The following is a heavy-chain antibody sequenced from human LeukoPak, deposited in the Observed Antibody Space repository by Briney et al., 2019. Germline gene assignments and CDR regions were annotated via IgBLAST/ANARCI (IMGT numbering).Heavy chain of an antibody. CDR3: ARDGLYSYGYSYFDY. CDR1: GGSISSYH. CDR2: IYTSGST. D-gene: IGHD5-18*01. Sequence: SETLSLTCTVSGGSISSYHWSWIGQPAGKGLEWIGRIYTSGSTNYNPSLKSRVTMSVDTSKNQFSLKLSSVTAADTAVYYCARDGLYSYGYSYFDYWGQGTLVTVSS. J-gene: IGHJ4*02. V-gene: IGHV4-4*07.